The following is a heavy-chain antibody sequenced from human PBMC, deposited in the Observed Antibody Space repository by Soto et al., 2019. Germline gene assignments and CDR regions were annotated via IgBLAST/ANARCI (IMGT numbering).Heavy chain of an antibody. Sequence: SLRLSCAASGFTFSNYGMYWVRQAPGKGLEWVAVIWYDGTTKYYADSVKGRFTISRDNSKNTLYLQMNSLRAEDTAVYYCARGRGAYYFDSSGLGDAFDIWGQGTMVTVSS. V-gene: IGHV3-33*01. D-gene: IGHD3-22*01. CDR1: GFTFSNYG. CDR2: IWYDGTTK. J-gene: IGHJ3*02. CDR3: ARGRGAYYFDSSGLGDAFDI.